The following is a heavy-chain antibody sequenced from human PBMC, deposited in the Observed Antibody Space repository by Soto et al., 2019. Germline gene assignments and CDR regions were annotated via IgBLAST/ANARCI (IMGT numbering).Heavy chain of an antibody. D-gene: IGHD2-21*02. V-gene: IGHV3-21*01. Sequence: XVSLLLSCEASGFSFSTYSMHWVRQAPGKGLEWVSSIGRRSDIYYADSVKGRFTISRDNAKNSVSLQMNSLRDEDTAVYYCAREETAWPLAYGLDVWGQGTTVTVSS. CDR1: GFSFSTYS. J-gene: IGHJ6*02. CDR3: AREETAWPLAYGLDV. CDR2: IGRRSDI.